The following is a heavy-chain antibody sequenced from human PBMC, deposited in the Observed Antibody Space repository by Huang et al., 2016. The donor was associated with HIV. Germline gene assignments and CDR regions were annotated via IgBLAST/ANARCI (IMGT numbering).Heavy chain of an antibody. CDR3: ARGRYGTPNA. J-gene: IGHJ5*02. CDR2: MYHGGKA. Sequence: EVPLVESGGGLVQPGGSLRLSCAASGFTVNSNYMTWVRQAPGKGLEWVSLMYHGGKANYADSVKGRFTISGDSSQNTVFLQMSSLRVEDTAVYYCARGRYGTPNAWGQGTLVTVSS. D-gene: IGHD5-18*01. V-gene: IGHV3-53*01. CDR1: GFTVNSNY.